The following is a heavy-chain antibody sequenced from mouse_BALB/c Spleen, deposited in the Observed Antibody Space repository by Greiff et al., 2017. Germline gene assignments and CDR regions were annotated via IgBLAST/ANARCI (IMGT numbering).Heavy chain of an antibody. CDR2: INPSSGYT. D-gene: IGHD2-10*01. J-gene: IGHJ4*01. V-gene: IGHV1-4*01. Sequence: QVQLQQSGAELARPGASVKMSCKASGYTFNSYTMHWVKQRPGQGLEWIGYINPSSGYTNYNQKFKDKATLTADKSSSTAYMQLSSLTSEDSAVYYCATYYGKGYYYAMDYWGQGTSVTVSS. CDR1: GYTFNSYT. CDR3: ATYYGKGYYYAMDY.